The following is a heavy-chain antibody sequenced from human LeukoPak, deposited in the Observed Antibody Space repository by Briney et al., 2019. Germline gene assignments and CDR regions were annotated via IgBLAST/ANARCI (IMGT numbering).Heavy chain of an antibody. V-gene: IGHV3-21*04. J-gene: IGHJ4*02. CDR2: ISSSSSYI. Sequence: GGSLRLSCAASGFAFSSYSMNWVRQAPGKGLEWVSSISSSSSYIYYADSVKGRFTISRDNAKNSLYLQMNSLRAEDTAVYYCAKVKGGLVVVTALDYWGQGTLVTVSS. D-gene: IGHD3-22*01. CDR3: AKVKGGLVVVTALDY. CDR1: GFAFSSYS.